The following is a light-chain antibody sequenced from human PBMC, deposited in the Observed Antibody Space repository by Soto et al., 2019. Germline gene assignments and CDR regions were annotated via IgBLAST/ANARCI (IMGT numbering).Light chain of an antibody. J-gene: IGKJ4*01. V-gene: IGKV3-11*01. CDR1: QSVGTY. Sequence: EIVLTQSPATLSLSPGERATLSCRASQSVGTYFAWYQQKPGQAPRLLIYDSSNRATGIPARFSGSGSGTDFTLTISSLWPEDFSVYYCHQRSDWPSTFGGGTKVEIK. CDR3: HQRSDWPST. CDR2: DSS.